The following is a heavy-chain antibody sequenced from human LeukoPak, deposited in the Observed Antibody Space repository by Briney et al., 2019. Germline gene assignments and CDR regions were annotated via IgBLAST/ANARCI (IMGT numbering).Heavy chain of an antibody. V-gene: IGHV1-69*04. CDR2: IIPILSIA. J-gene: IGHJ6*02. D-gene: IGHD2-2*01. CDR1: GGTFSSYA. CDR3: ASSCSSTSCYGEDYYYYGMDV. Sequence: GASVKVSCKASGGTFSSYAISWVRQAPGQGLEWMGRIIPILSIANYAQKFQGRVTITADKSTSTAYMELSSLRSEDTAVYYCASSCSSTSCYGEDYYYYGMDVWGQGTTVTVSS.